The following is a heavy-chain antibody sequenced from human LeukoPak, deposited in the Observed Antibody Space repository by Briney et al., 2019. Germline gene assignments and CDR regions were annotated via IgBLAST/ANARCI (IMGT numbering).Heavy chain of an antibody. D-gene: IGHD3-3*01. J-gene: IGHJ4*02. CDR2: ISGSGGST. Sequence: GGSLRLSCAASGFTFSSYAMSWVRQAPEKGLEWVSVISGSGGSTYYADSVKGRFTISRDNSKNTLYLQMNSLRAEDTAVYYCAKVYHVFWSGYLDFWGQGTLVTVSS. CDR1: GFTFSSYA. V-gene: IGHV3-23*01. CDR3: AKVYHVFWSGYLDF.